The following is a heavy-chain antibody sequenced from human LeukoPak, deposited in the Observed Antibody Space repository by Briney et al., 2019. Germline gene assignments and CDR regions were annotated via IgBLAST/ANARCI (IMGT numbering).Heavy chain of an antibody. CDR3: TRGISSGSAFDI. D-gene: IGHD6-19*01. Sequence: GGSLRLSCAASGFTFSSYAMSWVRQAPGKGLEWVSAISGSGSRTYYADSVKGRFTISRDNSKNTLFLQMSSLRAEDTAVYYCTRGISSGSAFDIWGQGTMVTVSS. V-gene: IGHV3-23*01. CDR2: ISGSGSRT. CDR1: GFTFSSYA. J-gene: IGHJ3*02.